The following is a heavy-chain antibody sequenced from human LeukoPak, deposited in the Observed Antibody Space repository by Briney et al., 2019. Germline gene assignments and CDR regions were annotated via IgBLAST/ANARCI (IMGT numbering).Heavy chain of an antibody. CDR2: IYYSGST. D-gene: IGHD3-10*01. CDR3: ARGGYYYGSGSSPFFDY. V-gene: IGHV4-30-4*01. Sequence: PSETLSLTCTVSGGSISSGDYYWSWIRQPPGKGLEWIGYIYYSGSTYHNPSLKSRVSISVDTSQNQFSLKLSSVTAADAAVYYCARGGYYYGSGSSPFFDYWGQGTLVTVSS. CDR1: GGSISSGDYY. J-gene: IGHJ4*02.